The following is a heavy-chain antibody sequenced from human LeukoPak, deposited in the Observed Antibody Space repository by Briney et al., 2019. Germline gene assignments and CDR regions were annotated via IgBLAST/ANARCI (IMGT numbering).Heavy chain of an antibody. CDR1: GFTFSSYA. CDR2: ISYDGSNK. D-gene: IGHD6-13*01. Sequence: GSLRLSCAASGFTFSSYAMHWVRQAPGKGLEWVAVISYDGSNKYYADSVKGRFTISRDNSKNTLYLQMNSLRAEDTAVYYCARDLWSSSTTPGFDYWGQGTLVTVSS. CDR3: ARDLWSSSTTPGFDY. J-gene: IGHJ4*02. V-gene: IGHV3-30-3*01.